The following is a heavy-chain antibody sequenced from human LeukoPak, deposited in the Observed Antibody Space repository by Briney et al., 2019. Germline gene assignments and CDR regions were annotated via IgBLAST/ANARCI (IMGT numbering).Heavy chain of an antibody. D-gene: IGHD3-22*01. CDR1: GFTFSSYS. J-gene: IGHJ6*02. CDR2: ISSSSSTI. Sequence: GGSLRLSCAASGFTFSSYSMNWVRQAPGKGLEWVSYISSSSSTIYYADSVKGRFTISRDNAKNSLYLQMNSLRAEDTAVYYCARDWAMIVVDPYGMDVWGQGTTVTVSS. CDR3: ARDWAMIVVDPYGMDV. V-gene: IGHV3-48*04.